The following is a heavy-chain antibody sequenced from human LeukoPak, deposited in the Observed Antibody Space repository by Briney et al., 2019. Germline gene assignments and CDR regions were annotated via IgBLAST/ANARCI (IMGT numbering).Heavy chain of an antibody. V-gene: IGHV3-21*01. Sequence: GGSLRLSCAASGFTFSSYSMNWVRQAPGKGLEWVSSISSSSSYIYYADSVKGRFTISRDNAKNSLYLQMNSLRAEDTAVYYCARGRAVAGRRWFDPWAREPWSPSPQ. CDR3: ARGRAVAGRRWFDP. CDR1: GFTFSSYS. D-gene: IGHD6-19*01. CDR2: ISSSSSYI. J-gene: IGHJ5*02.